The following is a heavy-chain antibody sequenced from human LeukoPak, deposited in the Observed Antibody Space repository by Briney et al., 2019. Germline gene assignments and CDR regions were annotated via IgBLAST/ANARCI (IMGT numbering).Heavy chain of an antibody. CDR2: IYSGGST. Sequence: GGSLRLSCAASGFSVSSNYMSWVRQAPGKGLEWVSVIYSGGSTYYADSVKGRFTNSRDNSKNTLYLQMNSLRAEDTAVYYCAREGITIFGVVIDYWGQGTLVAVSS. J-gene: IGHJ4*02. CDR1: GFSVSSNY. CDR3: AREGITIFGVVIDY. D-gene: IGHD3-3*01. V-gene: IGHV3-66*01.